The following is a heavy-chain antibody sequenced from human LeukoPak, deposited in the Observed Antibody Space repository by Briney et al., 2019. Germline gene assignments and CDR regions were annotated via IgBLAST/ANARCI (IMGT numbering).Heavy chain of an antibody. CDR3: SRESGPFCPFGY. D-gene: IGHD1-26*01. CDR1: GGSISGTSW. J-gene: IGHJ4*02. Sequence: PSETLSLTCAVAGGSISGTSWWSWVRQPPGQCLEWIWAISLARQTNNSPSLDGRVTMSLHKSSNQLSLHLTSVTAAHTATYYCSRESGPFCPFGYWGEGNLLFVSS. V-gene: IGHV4-4*02. CDR2: ISLARQT.